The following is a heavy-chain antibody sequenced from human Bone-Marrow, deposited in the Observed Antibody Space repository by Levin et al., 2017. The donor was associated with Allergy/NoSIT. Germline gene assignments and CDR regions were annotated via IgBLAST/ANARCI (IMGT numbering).Heavy chain of an antibody. Sequence: GGSLRLSCEASGFTFNDFAMHWVRQIPGKGLEWVTGIMWNSARMDYADSVKGRFTISRDNAKNSLYLEMNALRVEDTALYYCAKMFYGSGSHGYFDPWGQGTLVTVSS. D-gene: IGHD3-10*01. V-gene: IGHV3-9*01. CDR2: IMWNSARM. CDR3: AKMFYGSGSHGYFDP. CDR1: GFTFNDFA. J-gene: IGHJ5*02.